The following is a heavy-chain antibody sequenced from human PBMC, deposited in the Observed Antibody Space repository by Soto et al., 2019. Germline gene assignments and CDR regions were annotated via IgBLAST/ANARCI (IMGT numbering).Heavy chain of an antibody. CDR2: MNPGGGDT. D-gene: IGHD3-16*01. Sequence: ASVKVSCKASGYSFTNNDVSWVRQATGQGLEWMGWMNPGGGDTGYAQKLQGRVTMTRDISIATAYMELSSLRSDDTAIYYCARMETFGSLNWFDPWGQGTLVTVSS. V-gene: IGHV1-8*01. CDR1: GYSFTNND. CDR3: ARMETFGSLNWFDP. J-gene: IGHJ5*02.